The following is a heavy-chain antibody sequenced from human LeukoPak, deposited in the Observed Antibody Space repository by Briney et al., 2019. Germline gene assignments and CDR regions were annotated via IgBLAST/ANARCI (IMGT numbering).Heavy chain of an antibody. CDR3: ARDVSYYDSKGMDV. D-gene: IGHD3-22*01. Sequence: GGSLRLTCAASGFTFSSYAMSWVRQAPGKGLEWVSAISGSGGSTYYADSVKGRFTISRDNSKNTLYLQMNSLRAEDTAVYYCARDVSYYDSKGMDVWGQGTTVTVSS. V-gene: IGHV3-23*01. J-gene: IGHJ6*02. CDR2: ISGSGGST. CDR1: GFTFSSYA.